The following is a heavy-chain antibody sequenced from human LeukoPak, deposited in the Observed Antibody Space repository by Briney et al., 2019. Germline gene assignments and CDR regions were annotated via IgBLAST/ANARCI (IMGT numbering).Heavy chain of an antibody. D-gene: IGHD5-12*01. CDR2: ISAYNGNT. CDR1: GYTFTSYA. CDR3: ARGESGGYDEEGYFDY. Sequence: GASVKVSCKASGYTFTSYAMNWVRQAPGQGLEWMGWISAYNGNTNYAQKLQGRVTMTTDTSTSTAYMELRSLRSDDTAVYYCARGESGGYDEEGYFDYWGQGTLVTVSS. V-gene: IGHV1-18*01. J-gene: IGHJ4*02.